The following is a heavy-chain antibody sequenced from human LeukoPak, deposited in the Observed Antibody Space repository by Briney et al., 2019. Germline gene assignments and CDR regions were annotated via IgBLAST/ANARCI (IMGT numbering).Heavy chain of an antibody. Sequence: PGGSLRLPCAASGYTVSSRAMSWVRQAPGKGLDWVAAISGNGGNSYHADSVRGRFTISRDNSRNTLYLQMNGLRAEDTAVYYCAKAAGDYGFLLFDYWGQGNLVTVSS. D-gene: IGHD3-3*01. J-gene: IGHJ4*02. CDR1: GYTVSSRA. V-gene: IGHV3-23*01. CDR3: AKAAGDYGFLLFDY. CDR2: ISGNGGNS.